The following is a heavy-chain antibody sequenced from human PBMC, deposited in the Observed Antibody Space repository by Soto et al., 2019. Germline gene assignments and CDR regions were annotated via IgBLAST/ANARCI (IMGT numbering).Heavy chain of an antibody. CDR1: GVSFNNNG. D-gene: IGHD3-10*01. CDR2: VSPPFRTS. V-gene: IGHV1-69*01. CDR3: ARVLYYGSGSYSPYGMDV. Sequence: QVQLVQSGAEVKKPGSSVKVSCKTSGVSFNNNGMGWVRQAPGHGLEWMGGVSPPFRTSNYARKFQGRISSTADASTGTVNMELSSLTSEDTAQYYCARVLYYGSGSYSPYGMDVWGQGTTVTVSS. J-gene: IGHJ6*02.